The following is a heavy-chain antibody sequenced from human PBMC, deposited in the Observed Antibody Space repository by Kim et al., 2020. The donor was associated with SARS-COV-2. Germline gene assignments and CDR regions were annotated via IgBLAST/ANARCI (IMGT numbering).Heavy chain of an antibody. D-gene: IGHD3-10*01. J-gene: IGHJ4*02. Sequence: GGSLRLSCAASGFTFSSYSMNWVRQAPGKGLEWVSSISSSSSYIYYADSVKGRFTISRDNAKNSLYLQMNSLRAEDTAVYYCARDTHYYGSGSPFDYWGQGTLVTVSS. CDR1: GFTFSSYS. CDR3: ARDTHYYGSGSPFDY. CDR2: ISSSSSYI. V-gene: IGHV3-21*01.